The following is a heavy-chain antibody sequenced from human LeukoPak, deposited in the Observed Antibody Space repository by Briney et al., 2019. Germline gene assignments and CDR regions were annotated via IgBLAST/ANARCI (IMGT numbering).Heavy chain of an antibody. J-gene: IGHJ3*02. D-gene: IGHD6-19*01. CDR2: SYPGDSDT. Sequence: GEPRNTSAKCSGYSFTSYWIGGVRQMRGKGLGWMGISYPGDSDTRYSPSFQGQVTISADKSISPAYLQWSSLKASDNAMYYCARVPKQWRVSVGASDIWGQGTMVTVSS. V-gene: IGHV5-51*01. CDR1: GYSFTSYW. CDR3: ARVPKQWRVSVGASDI.